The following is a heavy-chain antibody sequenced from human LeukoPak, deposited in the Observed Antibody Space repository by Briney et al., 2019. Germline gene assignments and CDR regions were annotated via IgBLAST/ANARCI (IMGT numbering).Heavy chain of an antibody. CDR1: GYTFTSYY. CDR2: INPSGGST. V-gene: IGHV1-46*01. Sequence: ASVKVSCKASGYTFTSYYMHWVRQAPGQGLEWMGIINPSGGSTSYAQKFQGRVTMTRDTSTSTVYMELSSLRSEDTAVYYCASSLFRYYDSSSSNWFDPWGQGTLVTVSS. J-gene: IGHJ5*02. CDR3: ASSLFRYYDSSSSNWFDP. D-gene: IGHD3-22*01.